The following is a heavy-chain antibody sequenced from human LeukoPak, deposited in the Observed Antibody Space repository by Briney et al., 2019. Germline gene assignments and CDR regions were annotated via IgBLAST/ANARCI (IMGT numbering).Heavy chain of an antibody. V-gene: IGHV3-23*01. CDR2: ISGSGSNT. J-gene: IGHJ4*02. CDR3: AKDRYSSGYFG. D-gene: IGHD3-22*01. Sequence: SGGSLRLSCAASGFTFTIYGMNWVRQAPGKGLEWVSAISGSGSNTYYADSVEGRFTISRDNSKNTLSLQMNSLRAEDTAVYFCAKDRYSSGYFGWGQGTLVTVSS. CDR1: GFTFTIYG.